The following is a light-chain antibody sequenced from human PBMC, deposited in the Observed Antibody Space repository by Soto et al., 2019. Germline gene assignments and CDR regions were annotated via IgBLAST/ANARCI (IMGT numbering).Light chain of an antibody. V-gene: IGLV3-21*02. CDR2: DDS. CDR1: NIGSES. CDR3: LVWDSRSEHYV. J-gene: IGLJ1*01. Sequence: SYELAQSPSVSVAPGQTVSITCGGYNIGSESVHWYQQKPGQAPVLVVYDDSDRRSGIPERFSGSNSGNTATLTITRVEAGDEADYHCLVWDSRSEHYVFGTGTKV.